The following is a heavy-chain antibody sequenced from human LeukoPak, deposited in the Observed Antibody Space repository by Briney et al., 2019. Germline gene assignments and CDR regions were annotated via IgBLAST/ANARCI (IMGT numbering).Heavy chain of an antibody. CDR3: ARLCGVTTSSNYFDY. Sequence: PGGSLRLSCAASGFTFSTYNMNWVRQAPEKGLEWVSSISSSSSYIYYADSVKGRFTISRDNAKNSLYLQMNSLRAEDTAVYYCARLCGVTTSSNYFDYWGHGTLITVSS. V-gene: IGHV3-21*01. D-gene: IGHD2-21*01. CDR1: GFTFSTYN. J-gene: IGHJ4*01. CDR2: ISSSSSYI.